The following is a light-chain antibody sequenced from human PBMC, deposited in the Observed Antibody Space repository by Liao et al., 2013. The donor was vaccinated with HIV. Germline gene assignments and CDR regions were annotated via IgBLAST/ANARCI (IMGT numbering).Light chain of an antibody. J-gene: IGLJ2*01. Sequence: SYELTQPPSVSVSPGQTARITCSGDALPKQYAYWYQQKPGQSPVLFIYQDTKRPLGIPERFSGSNSGNTATLTISGTQAMDEADYYCQAWDGSTVVFGGGTKLTVL. CDR2: QDT. V-gene: IGLV3-1*01. CDR3: QAWDGSTVV. CDR1: ALPKQY.